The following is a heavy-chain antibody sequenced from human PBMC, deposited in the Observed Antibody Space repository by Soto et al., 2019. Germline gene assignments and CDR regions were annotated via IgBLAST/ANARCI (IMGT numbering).Heavy chain of an antibody. D-gene: IGHD2-15*01. J-gene: IGHJ6*02. CDR2: INPNSGGT. Sequence: QVQLVQSGAEVKKPGASVKVSCKASGYTFTGYYMHWVRQAPGQGLEWVGWINPNSGGTNYAQKFQGWVTMTRDTSISTAYMELSRLRSDDTAVYYCARDCSGGSCDYYGMDVWGQGTTVTVSS. CDR1: GYTFTGYY. V-gene: IGHV1-2*04. CDR3: ARDCSGGSCDYYGMDV.